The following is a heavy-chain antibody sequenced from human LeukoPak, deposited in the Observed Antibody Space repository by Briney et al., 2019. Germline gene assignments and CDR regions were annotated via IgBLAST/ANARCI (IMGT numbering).Heavy chain of an antibody. CDR2: IKYYGSEK. CDR3: ASALPADHFDY. Sequence: PGGSLRLSCAASGFTFSNYWMSWVRQAPGKGLEWVANIKYYGSEKYYADSVRGRFTISRDNAKNSLYLQMNSLRAEDTAVYYCASALPADHFDYWGQGTPVTVSS. V-gene: IGHV3-7*01. CDR1: GFTFSNYW. J-gene: IGHJ4*02.